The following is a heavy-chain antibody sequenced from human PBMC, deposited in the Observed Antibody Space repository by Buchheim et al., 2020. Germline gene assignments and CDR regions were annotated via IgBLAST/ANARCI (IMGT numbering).Heavy chain of an antibody. Sequence: EVQLVESGGGLVQPGGSLRLSCAASGFTFSTYWMSWVRQAPGKGLEWVANIKQDGSEIYYVDSVKGRFTISKDDAKNSLSLQMNNLRAEDTAVYFCARQFRGGSTGDYFDYWGQGTL. CDR2: IKQDGSEI. CDR1: GFTFSTYW. CDR3: ARQFRGGSTGDYFDY. V-gene: IGHV3-7*03. D-gene: IGHD4-11*01. J-gene: IGHJ4*02.